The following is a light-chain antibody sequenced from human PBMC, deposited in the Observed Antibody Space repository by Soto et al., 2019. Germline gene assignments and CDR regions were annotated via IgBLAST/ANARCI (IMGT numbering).Light chain of an antibody. V-gene: IGKV1-5*01. J-gene: IGKJ4*01. Sequence: DIQMTQSPSTLSASVGDRVTITCRASQSITNRLAWYQQKPGKAPKVLIYDASNLESGVPSRFSGSGSGTEFILTISSLQPDDFATYYCQQSSSTPQTFGGGTRVEIK. CDR1: QSITNR. CDR3: QQSSSTPQT. CDR2: DAS.